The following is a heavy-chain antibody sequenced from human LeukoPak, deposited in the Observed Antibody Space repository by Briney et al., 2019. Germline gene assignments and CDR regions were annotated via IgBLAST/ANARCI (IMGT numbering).Heavy chain of an antibody. CDR2: IYYTGST. J-gene: IGHJ4*02. D-gene: IGHD4/OR15-4a*01. CDR3: ARGATYFDY. V-gene: IGHV4-59*01. Sequence: NPSETLSLTCSVVDGSINSYYWTWIRQPPGKGLEWIGYIYYTGSTNYNPSLKSRVTISVDTSKNQFSLKLSSVTAADTAMYYCARGATYFDYWGQGTLVTVSS. CDR1: DGSINSYY.